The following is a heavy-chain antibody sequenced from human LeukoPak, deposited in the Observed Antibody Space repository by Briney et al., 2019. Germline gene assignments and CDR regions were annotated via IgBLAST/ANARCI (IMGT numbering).Heavy chain of an antibody. CDR3: ARRGTSWYDWFDP. CDR1: RGSISGSIRSYY. Sequence: ASETLSLTCTVSRGSISGSIRSYYWSWLRQPPGKGLEWIGYIYINGTTNYNPSLKRRVTISVDTSKNHFSLKLTSVTAADTAVYYCARRGTSWYDWFDPWGQGTLVTVSS. D-gene: IGHD6-13*01. J-gene: IGHJ5*02. CDR2: IYINGTT. V-gene: IGHV4-61*03.